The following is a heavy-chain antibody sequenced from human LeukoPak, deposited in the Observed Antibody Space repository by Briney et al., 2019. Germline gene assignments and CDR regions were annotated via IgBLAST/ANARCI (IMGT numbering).Heavy chain of an antibody. CDR3: AKIHHYSSGHHPDF. CDR1: GFTFNNYA. D-gene: IGHD3-22*01. Sequence: GGSLRLSCAASGFTFNNYAMSWVRQSPGKGLEWVASMHGSGGTTRHADALQGRFAISRDNSKNTLYLQMNRLRAEDTAIYYCAKIHHYSSGHHPDFWGQGTQVIVSS. V-gene: IGHV3-23*01. J-gene: IGHJ4*02. CDR2: MHGSGGTT.